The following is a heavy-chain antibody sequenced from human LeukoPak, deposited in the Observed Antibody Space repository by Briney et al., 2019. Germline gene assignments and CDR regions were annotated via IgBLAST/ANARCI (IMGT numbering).Heavy chain of an antibody. V-gene: IGHV3-23*01. Sequence: GGSLRLSCAAAGFTFSSSGMSWVRQAPGKGLEWVSTISNGGGSTYYADSVKGRFTTSRDNSKNTLHLQMNSLRAEDTAIYFCVYSGYFNYFDYWGQGTLVTVSS. CDR1: GFTFSSSG. CDR3: VYSGYFNYFDY. D-gene: IGHD5-12*01. J-gene: IGHJ4*02. CDR2: ISNGGGST.